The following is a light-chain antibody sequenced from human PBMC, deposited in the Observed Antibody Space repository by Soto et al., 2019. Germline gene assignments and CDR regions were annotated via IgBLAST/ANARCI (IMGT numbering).Light chain of an antibody. V-gene: IGKV3-20*01. CDR1: QSVNSNY. J-gene: IGKJ1*01. Sequence: EIVLTQSPGTLSLSPGERATLSCRASQSVNSNYLAWYQQRPGQAPRLLIYDASSRATGIADRFSGSGSGTDFTLTISRLEPEDFAVFYCQQYATSPRTFGQGTKVDIK. CDR2: DAS. CDR3: QQYATSPRT.